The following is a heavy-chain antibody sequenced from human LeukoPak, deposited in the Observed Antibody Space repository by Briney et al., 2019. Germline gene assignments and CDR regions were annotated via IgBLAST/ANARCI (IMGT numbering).Heavy chain of an antibody. V-gene: IGHV4-4*07. CDR1: GGSISSYY. CDR3: ARETLADWGYCSSTSCPPGLTFDY. D-gene: IGHD2-2*01. Sequence: KPSETLSLTCTVSGGSISSYYWSWIRQPAGKGLEWIGRIYTSGSTNYNPSLKDRVTMSVDTSKNQFSLKLSSVTAADTAVYYCARETLADWGYCSSTSCPPGLTFDYWGQGTLVTVSS. J-gene: IGHJ4*02. CDR2: IYTSGST.